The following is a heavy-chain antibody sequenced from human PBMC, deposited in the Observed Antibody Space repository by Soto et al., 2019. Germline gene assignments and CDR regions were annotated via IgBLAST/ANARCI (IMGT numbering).Heavy chain of an antibody. CDR3: AREVPYYDSSGYPYFDY. V-gene: IGHV4-31*03. Sequence: QVQLQESGPGLVKPSQTLSLTCTVSGGSISSGGYYWSWIRQHPGKGLGGIGYIYYSGSTYYNPSLKSRVTISVDTSKNRFSLKLCSVAAADTAVYYCAREVPYYDSSGYPYFDYWCQGTLVTVSS. D-gene: IGHD3-22*01. CDR1: GGSISSGGYY. CDR2: IYYSGST. J-gene: IGHJ4*02.